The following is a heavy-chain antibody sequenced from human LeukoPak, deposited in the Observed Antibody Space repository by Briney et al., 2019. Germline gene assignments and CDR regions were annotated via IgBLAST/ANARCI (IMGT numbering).Heavy chain of an antibody. Sequence: SETLSLTCAVSSGSISSDYWWSWVRQPPGKGLEWIAEVSLGGGTTYNPSLKSRVIVPVDKSKNQFSLNLTSVTAADTAIYYCARVFGESWYFYMDVWGKGTTVTVSS. CDR1: SGSISSDYW. D-gene: IGHD3-10*01. V-gene: IGHV4-4*02. CDR3: ARVFGESWYFYMDV. J-gene: IGHJ6*03. CDR2: VSLGGGT.